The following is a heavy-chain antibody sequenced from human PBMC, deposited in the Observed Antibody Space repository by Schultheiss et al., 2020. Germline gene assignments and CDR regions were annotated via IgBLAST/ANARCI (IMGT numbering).Heavy chain of an antibody. V-gene: IGHV4-34*01. Sequence: SETLSLTCAVYGGSFSGYYWSWIRQPPGKGLEWIGEINHSGSTNYNPSLKSRVTISVDTSKNQFSLKLSSETAADTAVYYCARVCQYCSGGSCYSTNWFDPWGQGTLVTVYS. CDR2: INHSGST. CDR1: GGSFSGYY. D-gene: IGHD2-15*01. CDR3: ARVCQYCSGGSCYSTNWFDP. J-gene: IGHJ5*02.